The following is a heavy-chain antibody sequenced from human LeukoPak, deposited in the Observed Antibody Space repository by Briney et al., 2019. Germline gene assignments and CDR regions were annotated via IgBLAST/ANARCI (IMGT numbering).Heavy chain of an antibody. CDR1: GFTFSSYW. J-gene: IGHJ4*02. Sequence: GGSLRLSCAASGFTFSSYWMSWDRQAPGKGLEWVANIKQDGSEKYYVDSVKGRFTISRDNAKNSLYLQMNSLRAEDTAAYYCARVSSSWYAADYWGQGTLVTVSS. CDR3: ARVSSSWYAADY. CDR2: IKQDGSEK. V-gene: IGHV3-7*01. D-gene: IGHD6-13*01.